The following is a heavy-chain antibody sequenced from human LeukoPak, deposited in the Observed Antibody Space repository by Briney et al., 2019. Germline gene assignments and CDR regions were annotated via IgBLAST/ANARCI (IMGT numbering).Heavy chain of an antibody. Sequence: SGGSLRLSCAASGFSFSSYAMSWVRRAPGEGLEWDAATSGSGGSTYYADSVKGRFTISRDNSKNTLYLQMNSLRAEDTAVYYCAKDREVVVVAATTFDIWGQGTMVTVSS. V-gene: IGHV3-23*01. J-gene: IGHJ3*02. CDR1: GFSFSSYA. D-gene: IGHD2-15*01. CDR3: AKDREVVVVAATTFDI. CDR2: TSGSGGST.